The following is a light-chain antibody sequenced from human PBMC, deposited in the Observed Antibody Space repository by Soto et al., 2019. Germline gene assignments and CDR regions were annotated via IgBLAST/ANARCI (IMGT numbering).Light chain of an antibody. V-gene: IGKV3-15*01. J-gene: IGKJ1*01. CDR2: GAS. CDR3: LQYNNWPPWT. CDR1: QSVGSN. Sequence: EIVMTQSPATLSVSPGERSTLSCRASQSVGSNLAWYQQKPGQAPRLLIYGASTRATGVPARFSGSGSETDFTLTIRSLQSEDFAIYYCLQYNNWPPWTFGQGTKGDIK.